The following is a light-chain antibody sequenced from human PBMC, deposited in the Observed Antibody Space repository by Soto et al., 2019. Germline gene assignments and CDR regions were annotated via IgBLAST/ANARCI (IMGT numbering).Light chain of an antibody. CDR1: QSVSGY. CDR3: KQRLNWPPG. J-gene: IGKJ5*01. V-gene: IGKV3-11*01. CDR2: NVS. Sequence: EIVLTQSPATLSLSPGERATLSCRASQSVSGYVVWYQQRPGQPPRLLIYNVSARASGVQARFRGSGSGTEFTLTIRSLEPEDFAVYYCKQRLNWPPGVGQGTRLEIK.